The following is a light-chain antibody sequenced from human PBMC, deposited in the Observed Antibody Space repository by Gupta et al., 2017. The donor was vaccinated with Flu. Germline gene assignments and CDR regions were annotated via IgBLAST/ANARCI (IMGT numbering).Light chain of an antibody. CDR1: SSDVGGYDY. CDR2: EVS. Sequence: QSALTQPASVSGSPGPSISISCTGTSSDVGGYDYVSWYQQHPAQAPKLMIFEVSDRTSGVSNRFSGSKSGNTASMTISGLQTEDEADYYCSSYTSGGVHVVFGGGTKVTVL. J-gene: IGLJ2*01. CDR3: SSYTSGGVHVV. V-gene: IGLV2-14*01.